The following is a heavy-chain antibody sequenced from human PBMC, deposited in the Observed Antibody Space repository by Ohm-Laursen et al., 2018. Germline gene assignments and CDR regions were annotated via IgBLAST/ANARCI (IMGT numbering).Heavy chain of an antibody. V-gene: IGHV4-34*01. D-gene: IGHD6-13*01. CDR1: GDSISSYY. CDR3: AKGESSSSWYYFDY. CDR2: INHSGST. Sequence: SETLSLTCTVSGDSISSYYWSWIRQPPGKGLEWIGEINHSGSTNYNPSLKSRVTISVDTSKNQFSLKLSSVTAADTAVYYCAKGESSSSWYYFDYWGQGTLVTVSS. J-gene: IGHJ4*02.